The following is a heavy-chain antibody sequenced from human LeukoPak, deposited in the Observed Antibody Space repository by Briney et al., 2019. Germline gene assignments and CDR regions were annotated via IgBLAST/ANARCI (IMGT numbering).Heavy chain of an antibody. J-gene: IGHJ6*03. CDR1: GYTFSIYN. V-gene: IGHV3-21*01. D-gene: IGHD5-12*01. Sequence: GGSLRLSCAASGYTFSIYNMNWVRQAPGKGLEWVSSITSTSRYIYYGDSVKGRFTISRDNAKNSLYLQMNSLRAEDTAVYYCARDQGSGYDLVPYYDYYMDVWGKGTTVTVSS. CDR3: ARDQGSGYDLVPYYDYYMDV. CDR2: ITSTSRYI.